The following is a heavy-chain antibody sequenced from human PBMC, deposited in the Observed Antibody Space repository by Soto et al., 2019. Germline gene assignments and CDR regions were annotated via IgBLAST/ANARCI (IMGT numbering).Heavy chain of an antibody. CDR1: GFTFSSYS. J-gene: IGHJ4*02. CDR3: ARGRTVRDHDDFDL. D-gene: IGHD2-21*01. CDR2: MSYDGNSK. Sequence: QVQLVESGGGVVQPGRSLRLSCAASGFTFSSYSMHWVRQAPGKGLEWVAAMSYDGNSKYFADSVKGRFNISRDNSKNTPALQMKSLGTEDSAVYYCARGRTVRDHDDFDLWGQGTLVTVSS. V-gene: IGHV3-30-3*01.